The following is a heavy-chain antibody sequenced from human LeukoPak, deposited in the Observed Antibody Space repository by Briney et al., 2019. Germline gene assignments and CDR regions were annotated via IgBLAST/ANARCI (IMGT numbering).Heavy chain of an antibody. CDR1: GYTFTSYG. CDR2: INPNSGGT. CDR3: ARVRSYGYDY. Sequence: ASVKVSCKASGYTFTSYGISWVRQAPGQGLEWMGRINPNSGGTNYAQKFQGRVTMTRDTSISTAYMELSRLRSDDTAVYYCARVRSYGYDYWGQGTLVTVSS. J-gene: IGHJ4*02. D-gene: IGHD5-18*01. V-gene: IGHV1-2*06.